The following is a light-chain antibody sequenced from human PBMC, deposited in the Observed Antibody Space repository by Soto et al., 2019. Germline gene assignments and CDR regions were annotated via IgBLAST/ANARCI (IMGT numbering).Light chain of an antibody. CDR2: RNN. J-gene: IGLJ1*01. V-gene: IGLV1-47*01. Sequence: QSVLTQPPSASGTPGQRVTLSCSGSSSNIGSNYVYWYQQLPGTAPKLLIYRNNQRPSGVPDRSSGSKSGTSASLAISGLRSEDEADYYCAAWDDSLSGRGVFGTGTKVTVL. CDR3: AAWDDSLSGRGV. CDR1: SSNIGSNY.